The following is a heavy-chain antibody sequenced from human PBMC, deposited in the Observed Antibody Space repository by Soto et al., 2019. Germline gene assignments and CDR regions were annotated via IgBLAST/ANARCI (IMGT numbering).Heavy chain of an antibody. V-gene: IGHV3-7*01. CDR2: IWPDGSVK. J-gene: IGHJ4*02. CDR3: ARLLGSVTTYDY. Sequence: EVYLVESGGDLVQPGGSLRLSCAASGFIFSSHWMSWVRQAPGKGLEWVATIWPDGSVKYYLDSVRGRFTISRDNAMNSLYLQMNSLRAEDTAIYYCARLLGSVTTYDYWGQGTLVTASS. CDR1: GFIFSSHW. D-gene: IGHD1-1*01.